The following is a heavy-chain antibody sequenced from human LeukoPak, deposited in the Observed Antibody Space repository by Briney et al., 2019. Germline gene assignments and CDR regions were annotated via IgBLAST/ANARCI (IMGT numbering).Heavy chain of an antibody. Sequence: ASVKVSCKASGYSLTGYFMQWVRQAPGQGLEWMGWINPNSGDTNYAQKFQGRFTMTRDTSISTAYMELSRLRSDDAAVYYCARRFYYAMDVWGQGTTVTVSS. CDR3: ARRFYYAMDV. CDR2: INPNSGDT. V-gene: IGHV1-2*02. CDR1: GYSLTGYF. D-gene: IGHD3-16*01. J-gene: IGHJ6*02.